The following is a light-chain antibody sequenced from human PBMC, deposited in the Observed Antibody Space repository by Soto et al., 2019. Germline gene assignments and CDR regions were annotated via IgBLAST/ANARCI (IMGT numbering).Light chain of an antibody. Sequence: EIVLTQSPATLSLSPGERATLSCRASQSVRTFLAWYQQKPGQAPRLLIYDASNRATGIPARFSGSGSGTDFTLTISSLEPEDFALYFCQQRSIWPITFGQGTRLEIK. CDR2: DAS. CDR3: QQRSIWPIT. CDR1: QSVRTF. J-gene: IGKJ5*01. V-gene: IGKV3-11*01.